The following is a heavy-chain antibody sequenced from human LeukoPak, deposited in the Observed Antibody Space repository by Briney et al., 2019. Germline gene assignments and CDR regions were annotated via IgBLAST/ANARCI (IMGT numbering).Heavy chain of an antibody. CDR1: GGSISSYY. Sequence: SETLSLTCTVSGGSISSYYWSWIRQPPGKGLEWIGYNYYSGSTNYNPSLKSRVTISVDTSKNQFSLKLSSVTAADTAVYYCARGIPVYSSSWYFDYWGQGTLVTVSS. CDR3: ARGIPVYSSSWYFDY. J-gene: IGHJ4*02. CDR2: NYYSGST. D-gene: IGHD6-13*01. V-gene: IGHV4-59*12.